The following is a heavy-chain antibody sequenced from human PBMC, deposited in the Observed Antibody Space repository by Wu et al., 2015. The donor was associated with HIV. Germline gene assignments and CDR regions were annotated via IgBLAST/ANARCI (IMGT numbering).Heavy chain of an antibody. J-gene: IGHJ6*02. CDR3: ARSQDIAGGVIVPYYYGMDV. V-gene: IGHV1-69*05. D-gene: IGHD3-16*02. CDR2: IIPIFGTA. CDR1: GGTFSSYA. Sequence: QVQLVQSGAEVKKPGSSVKVSCKASGGTFSSYAISWVRQAPGQGLEWMGGIIPIFGTANYAQKFQGRVTITTDESTSTAYMELSSLRSEDTAVYYCARSQDIAGGVIVPYYYGMDVWGQGTTVTVSS.